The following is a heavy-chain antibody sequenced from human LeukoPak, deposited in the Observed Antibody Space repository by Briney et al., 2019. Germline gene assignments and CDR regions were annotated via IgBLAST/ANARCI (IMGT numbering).Heavy chain of an antibody. J-gene: IGHJ6*03. V-gene: IGHV3-30*02. CDR2: IRYDGSNK. Sequence: GSLRLSCTVSGFTFSSYGMHWVRQAPGKGLEWVAFIRYDGSNKYYADSVKGRFTISRDNSKNTLYLQMNSLRAEDTAVYYCAKDPGETRGYYYYYMDVWGKGTTVTISS. CDR1: GFTFSSYG. CDR3: AKDPGETRGYYYYYMDV. D-gene: IGHD2-21*01.